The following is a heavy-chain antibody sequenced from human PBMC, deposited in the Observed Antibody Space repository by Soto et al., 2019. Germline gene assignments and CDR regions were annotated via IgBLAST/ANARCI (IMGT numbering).Heavy chain of an antibody. CDR1: GGSVATGGTY. V-gene: IGHV4-31*03. CDR2: IYYTGAA. CDR3: ARGPFNTISFDF. J-gene: IGHJ4*02. D-gene: IGHD2-2*01. Sequence: SETLSLTCSVSGGSVATGGTYWSWARLLPGKGLQWVGYIYYTGAAYYNPALQSRVTISLDKSENQFSLKLTSVNAADTAVYYCARGPFNTISFDFWGQGRQVTVSS.